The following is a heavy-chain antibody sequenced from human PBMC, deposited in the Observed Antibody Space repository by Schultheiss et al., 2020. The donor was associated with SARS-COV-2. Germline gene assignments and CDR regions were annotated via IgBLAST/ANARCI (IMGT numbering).Heavy chain of an antibody. Sequence: SETLSLTCAVSGYSISSGYYWGWIRQPPGKGLEWIGSIYHSGSTYYNPSLKSRVTISVDTSKNQFSLKLSSVTAADTAVYYCARMGDNWNDRGLGYWGQGTLVTVSS. V-gene: IGHV4-38-2*01. D-gene: IGHD1-1*01. J-gene: IGHJ4*02. CDR3: ARMGDNWNDRGLGY. CDR2: IYHSGST. CDR1: GYSISSGYY.